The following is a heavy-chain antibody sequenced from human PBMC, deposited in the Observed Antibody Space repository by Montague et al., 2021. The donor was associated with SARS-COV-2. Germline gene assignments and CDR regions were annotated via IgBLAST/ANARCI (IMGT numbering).Heavy chain of an antibody. CDR1: GGSITRNYY. J-gene: IGHJ3*02. Sequence: SETLSLTCTVSGGSITRNYYWGWIRQPPGKGLEWVGNIYYSGTTXINPSLEGRVTISVDASKNQFPLNLTSVTAADTAVYYCARPLVRGVTKAFDIWGQGALVIVSS. V-gene: IGHV4-39*01. CDR2: IYYSGTT. D-gene: IGHD3-10*01. CDR3: ARPLVRGVTKAFDI.